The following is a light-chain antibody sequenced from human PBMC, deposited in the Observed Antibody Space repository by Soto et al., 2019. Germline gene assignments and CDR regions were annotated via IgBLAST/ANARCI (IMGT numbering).Light chain of an antibody. CDR2: DVS. CDR1: SSDVGGYNY. CDR3: SSYTSSSTQV. V-gene: IGLV2-14*01. J-gene: IGLJ2*01. Sequence: QSALTQPASVSGSPGQSITISCTGTSSDVGGYNYVSWYQQHPGKAPKLMIYDVSNRPSGVSNRFSGSKSGNTASLTISGLQAEDVADYYCSSYTSSSTQVFGGGTNLTVL.